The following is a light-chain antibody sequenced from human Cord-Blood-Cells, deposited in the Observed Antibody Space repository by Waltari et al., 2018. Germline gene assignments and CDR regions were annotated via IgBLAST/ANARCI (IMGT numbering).Light chain of an antibody. CDR3: SSYTSSSTWV. CDR1: SSDVGGNNF. V-gene: IGLV2-14*03. CDR2: DVR. J-gene: IGLJ3*02. Sequence: QSALTQPDSVPGSPGQSITISCPGTSSDVGGNNFVSCYQQHPGKAPKLMIYDVRNRPSGVSNRFSGSKSGNTASLTISGLQAEDEADYYCSSYTSSSTWVFGGGTKLTVL.